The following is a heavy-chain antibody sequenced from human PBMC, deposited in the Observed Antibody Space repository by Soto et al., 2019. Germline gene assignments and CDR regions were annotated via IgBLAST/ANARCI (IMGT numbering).Heavy chain of an antibody. CDR1: GYTFTSYG. D-gene: IGHD3-3*01. CDR3: ARDRYYDFWSGSTYYYYGMDV. CDR2: ISAYNGNT. J-gene: IGHJ6*02. V-gene: IGHV1-18*04. Sequence: ASVKVSCKASGYTFTSYGISWVRQAPGQGLEWMGWISAYNGNTNYAQKLQGRVTMTTDTSTSTAYMELRSLRSDDTAVYYCARDRYYDFWSGSTYYYYGMDVWGQGTTLTVSS.